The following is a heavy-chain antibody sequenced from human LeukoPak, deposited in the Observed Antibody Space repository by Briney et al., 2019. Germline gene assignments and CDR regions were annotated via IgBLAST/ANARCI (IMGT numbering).Heavy chain of an antibody. CDR1: GYSIISVYY. Sequence: SETLSLTCTVSGYSIISVYYWGWIRQPPGKGLEWIGSIYHSGSTYYNPSLKSRVTISVDTSKNQFSLRLSSVTAADTAVYFCSSGSYYHPSNWGPGTLVTVSS. CDR3: SSGSYYHPSN. CDR2: IYHSGST. D-gene: IGHD3-10*01. V-gene: IGHV4-38-2*02. J-gene: IGHJ4*02.